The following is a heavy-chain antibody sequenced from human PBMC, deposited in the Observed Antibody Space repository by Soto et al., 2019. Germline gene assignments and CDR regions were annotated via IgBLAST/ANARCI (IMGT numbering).Heavy chain of an antibody. J-gene: IGHJ6*02. CDR2: QSFDGTNK. CDR1: GFTFRSYG. V-gene: IGHV3-30*18. Sequence: GGSLRLSCATSGFTFRSYGMHWVRQAPGKGLEWVAAQSFDGTNKYYGDSVKGRFTISRDNSKNTLYLQMNSLRAEDTAVYYCAKGRGGCSGGSCYLYYYYYGMDVWGQGTTVTVSS. D-gene: IGHD2-15*01. CDR3: AKGRGGCSGGSCYLYYYYYGMDV.